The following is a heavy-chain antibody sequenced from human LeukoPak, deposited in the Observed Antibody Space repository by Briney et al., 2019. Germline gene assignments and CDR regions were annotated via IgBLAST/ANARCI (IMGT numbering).Heavy chain of an antibody. J-gene: IGHJ4*02. Sequence: PGGSLRLSCAASGFTFDDYSMHWVRQAPGKGLEWVSLITWDGGRTYYADSVKGRFTISRDNSKNSLYLQMNSLRTEDTALYYCAKDISRGWLQFDSVAPSFDYWGQGTLVTVSS. CDR1: GFTFDDYS. CDR3: AKDISRGWLQFDSVAPSFDY. CDR2: ITWDGGRT. V-gene: IGHV3-43*01. D-gene: IGHD5-24*01.